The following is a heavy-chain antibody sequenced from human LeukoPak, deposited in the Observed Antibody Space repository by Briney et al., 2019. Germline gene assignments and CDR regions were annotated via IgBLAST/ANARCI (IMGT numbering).Heavy chain of an antibody. CDR2: ISSGSSTI. D-gene: IGHD6-13*01. Sequence: GSLRLSCAASGFTFSSYSLNWVRQAPGQGLEWVSYISSGSSTIYYADSVKGRFTISRDNAKNSLYLQVNSLRDEDTAVYYCARGRAGYYYDYWGQGTLVTVSS. CDR3: ARGRAGYYYDY. V-gene: IGHV3-48*02. J-gene: IGHJ4*02. CDR1: GFTFSSYS.